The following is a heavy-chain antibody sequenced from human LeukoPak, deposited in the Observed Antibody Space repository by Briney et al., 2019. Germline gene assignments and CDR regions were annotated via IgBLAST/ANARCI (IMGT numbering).Heavy chain of an antibody. CDR2: MNPNSGNT. J-gene: IGHJ4*02. Sequence: ASVKVSCKSSGYTFNSYDINWVRQATGQGLEGMGWMNPNSGNTGYVQKFQGRVTMTRNTSITTAYMELSSLRFEDTAVYYCARGFDCSGGSCDSVLDYWAQGTLVTVSS. CDR1: GYTFNSYD. V-gene: IGHV1-8*01. D-gene: IGHD2-15*01. CDR3: ARGFDCSGGSCDSVLDY.